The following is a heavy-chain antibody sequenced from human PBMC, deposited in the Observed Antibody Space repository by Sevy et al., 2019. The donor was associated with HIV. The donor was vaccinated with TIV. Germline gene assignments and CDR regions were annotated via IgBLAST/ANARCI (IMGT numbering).Heavy chain of an antibody. J-gene: IGHJ6*02. CDR3: STDPIIVLLVTDGMDV. CDR1: GFTFSHAW. V-gene: IGHV3-15*01. Sequence: GGSLRLSCAASGFTFSHAWMSWARQAPGKGLEWVGRIKSKPDGGTTDYAAPVKGRFTISRDDSKNTLFLQMNSLKTEDTAVYYCSTDPIIVLLVTDGMDVWGQGTTVTVSS. CDR2: IKSKPDGGTT. D-gene: IGHD2-8*02.